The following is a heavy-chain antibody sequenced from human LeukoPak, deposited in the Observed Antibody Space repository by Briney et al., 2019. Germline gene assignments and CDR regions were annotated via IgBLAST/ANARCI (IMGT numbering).Heavy chain of an antibody. Sequence: SETLSLTCSVFDGSISNYYWSWIRQPPGKGLEWIGYAYYSGSTTYNPSLESRVTISVDTSKNQFSLKLSSVTAADTAVYYCARNSGSYETYFDYWGQGTLVTVSS. CDR3: ARNSGSYETYFDY. CDR2: AYYSGST. J-gene: IGHJ4*02. D-gene: IGHD1-26*01. V-gene: IGHV4-59*01. CDR1: DGSISNYY.